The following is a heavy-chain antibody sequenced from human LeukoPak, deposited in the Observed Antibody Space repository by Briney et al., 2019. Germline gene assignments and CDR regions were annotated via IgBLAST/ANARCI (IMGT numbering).Heavy chain of an antibody. CDR2: INPNSGGT. V-gene: IGHV1-2*02. CDR1: GYTFTGYY. Sequence: ASVKVSCKASGYTFTGYYMHWVRQATGQGLEWMGWINPNSGGTNYAQKFPSRVTMIRDTSISTAYMELSRLRSDDTAVYYCAMDAMVRGVIMTYGAYGGQGTLVT. CDR3: AMDAMVRGVIMTYGAY. D-gene: IGHD3-10*01. J-gene: IGHJ4*02.